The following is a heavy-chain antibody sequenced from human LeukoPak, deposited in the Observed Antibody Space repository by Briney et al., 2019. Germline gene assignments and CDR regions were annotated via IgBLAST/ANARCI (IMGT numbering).Heavy chain of an antibody. CDR3: ALMGTIVGATPSDY. CDR1: GFTFSSYG. Sequence: PGRSLRLSCAASGFTFSSYGMHWVRQAPGKGLEWVAVISYDGSNKYYADSVKGRFTISRDNSKNTLYLQMNSLRAEDTAVYYCALMGTIVGATPSDYWGQGTLVTVSS. J-gene: IGHJ4*02. CDR2: ISYDGSNK. V-gene: IGHV3-30*03. D-gene: IGHD1-26*01.